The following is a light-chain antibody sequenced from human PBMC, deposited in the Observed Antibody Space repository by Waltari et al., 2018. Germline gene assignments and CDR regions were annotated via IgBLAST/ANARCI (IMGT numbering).Light chain of an antibody. V-gene: IGKV1-5*03. J-gene: IGKJ1*01. CDR2: KAS. CDR1: QRISSW. Sequence: DIQMTQSPSTLSASVGDRATITCRSIQRISSWLAWYAQKPGKPPNLLIFKASSLESGVPSRFSGSVSGTEFTLTISSLQPDDFATYYFQQYNSYSRTFGQGTKVEIK. CDR3: QQYNSYSRT.